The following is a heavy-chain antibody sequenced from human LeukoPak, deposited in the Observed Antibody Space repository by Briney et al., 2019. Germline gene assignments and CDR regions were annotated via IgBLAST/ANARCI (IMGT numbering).Heavy chain of an antibody. V-gene: IGHV1-2*06. CDR3: ARAHPYSSSWYLAFDI. CDR2: INPNSGGT. Sequence: GASVKVSCKASGYTFTGYYMHWVRQAPGQGLEWMGRINPNSGGTNYAQKFQGRVTMTRDTSISTAYMELSRLRSDDTAVYYCARAHPYSSSWYLAFDIWGQGTMVTVSS. J-gene: IGHJ3*02. CDR1: GYTFTGYY. D-gene: IGHD6-13*01.